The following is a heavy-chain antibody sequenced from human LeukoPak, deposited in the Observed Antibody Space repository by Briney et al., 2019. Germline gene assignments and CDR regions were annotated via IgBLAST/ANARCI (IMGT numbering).Heavy chain of an antibody. CDR3: ARYTSGWPFDY. Sequence: SETLSLTCTVSGGSISSSSYYWGWIRQPPGKGLEWIGSMYYSGSTYYNPSLKSRVTISGDTSKNQFSLKLSSVTAADTAVYYCARYTSGWPFDYWGQGTLVTVSS. CDR1: GGSISSSSYY. J-gene: IGHJ4*02. D-gene: IGHD6-19*01. CDR2: MYYSGST. V-gene: IGHV4-39*01.